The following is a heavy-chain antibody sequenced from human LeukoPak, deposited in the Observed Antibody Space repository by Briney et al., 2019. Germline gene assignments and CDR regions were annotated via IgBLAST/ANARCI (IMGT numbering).Heavy chain of an antibody. D-gene: IGHD4/OR15-4a*01. CDR1: GYTFSSCG. J-gene: IGHJ6*02. V-gene: IGHV1-18*01. CDR2: INPQKTNT. CDR3: ARRKYGADYNGMDV. Sequence: ASVKVSCKASGYTFSSCGINWVRLARGRGPEYMASINPQKTNTNYAQKFQGRVTVTADTSTNTAYMEVRSLRSDDTAIYYCARRKYGADYNGMDVWGQGTTVTVSS.